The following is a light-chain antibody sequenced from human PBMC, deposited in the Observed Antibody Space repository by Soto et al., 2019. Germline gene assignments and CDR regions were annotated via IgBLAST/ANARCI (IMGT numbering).Light chain of an antibody. CDR3: ISYTSSSTWG. Sequence: QSALTQPASVSGSPGQSITISCTGTSSDVGGYNYVSWYQQHPGKAPKLRIYEVSNRPSGVSDRFSGSRSGNTASLTISGLQAEDESDYYCISYTSSSTWGFGGGTKLPVL. CDR2: EVS. V-gene: IGLV2-14*01. J-gene: IGLJ3*02. CDR1: SSDVGGYNY.